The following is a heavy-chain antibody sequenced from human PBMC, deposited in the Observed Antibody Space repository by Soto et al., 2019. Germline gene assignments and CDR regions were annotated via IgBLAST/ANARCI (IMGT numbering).Heavy chain of an antibody. CDR3: ARSPPYSSGWYGAFDI. CDR2: INAGDGNT. D-gene: IGHD6-19*01. V-gene: IGHV1-3*01. CDR1: GYTFTSYA. J-gene: IGHJ3*02. Sequence: GASVKVSWKASGYTFTSYAMHWVRQAPGQRLEWMGWINAGDGNTKYSQKFQGRVTITRDTSAGTAYMELSSLRSEDTAVYYCARSPPYSSGWYGAFDIWGQGTMVTGSS.